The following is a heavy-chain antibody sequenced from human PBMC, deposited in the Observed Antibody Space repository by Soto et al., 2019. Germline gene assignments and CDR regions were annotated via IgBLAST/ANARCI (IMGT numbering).Heavy chain of an antibody. D-gene: IGHD2-2*01. Sequence: GGSLRLSCSASGFTFINYAIHWIRQAPGKGLEYVSAISSTGGSTYYADSVKGRFTISRDNSKNTVYLQMGSLRSEDSAVYYCVARYCSSTTCYQVDYWGQGTLVTVSS. J-gene: IGHJ4*02. CDR1: GFTFINYA. V-gene: IGHV3-64D*06. CDR2: ISSTGGST. CDR3: VARYCSSTTCYQVDY.